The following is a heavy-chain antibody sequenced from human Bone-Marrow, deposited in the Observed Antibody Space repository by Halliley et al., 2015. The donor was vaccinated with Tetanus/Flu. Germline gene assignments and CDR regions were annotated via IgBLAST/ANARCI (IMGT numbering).Heavy chain of an antibody. CDR1: GFTFSIYG. V-gene: IGHV3-30*18. D-gene: IGHD4-17*01. Sequence: SLRLSCAGSGFTFSIYGIHWVRQAPGKGLEWVAFISYDGDNKYYADPVRGRFTISRDNSKNTLYLQVSSLRAEDTAVYYCAKDFSATLTSFLTKPYLDSWGQGTLVTVSS. CDR2: ISYDGDNK. CDR3: AKDFSATLTSFLTKPYLDS. J-gene: IGHJ4*02.